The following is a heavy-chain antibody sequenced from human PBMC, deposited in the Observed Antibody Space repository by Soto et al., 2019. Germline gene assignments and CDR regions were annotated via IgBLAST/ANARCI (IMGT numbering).Heavy chain of an antibody. CDR2: ISAYNGNT. Sequence: GASVNVSCKASGYTFTSYGISWVRQGPGQGLEWMGWISAYNGNTNYAQKLQGRVTMTTDTSTSTAYMELRSLRSDDTAVYYCARDSPLGYCSSTSCYTYYYYYYGMDVWGQGTTVTVSS. D-gene: IGHD2-2*02. CDR3: ARDSPLGYCSSTSCYTYYYYYYGMDV. J-gene: IGHJ6*02. V-gene: IGHV1-18*01. CDR1: GYTFTSYG.